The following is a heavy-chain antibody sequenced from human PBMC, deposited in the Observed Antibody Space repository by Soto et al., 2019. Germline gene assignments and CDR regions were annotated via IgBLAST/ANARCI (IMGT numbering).Heavy chain of an antibody. CDR2: ILPRLGLT. CDR1: GGTFGNYG. CDR3: ARDRYYDDTGLYYESAD. J-gene: IGHJ4*02. D-gene: IGHD3-22*01. V-gene: IGHV1-69*01. Sequence: QVQLVQSGAEVKKPGSSVKVSCKASGGTFGNYGISWVRQAPGQGLGWMGGILPRLGLTKSAQRFQGRVTFTADESTNTAYMELSSLRSEDSAVFYCARDRYYDDTGLYYESADWGQGTLVTVSS.